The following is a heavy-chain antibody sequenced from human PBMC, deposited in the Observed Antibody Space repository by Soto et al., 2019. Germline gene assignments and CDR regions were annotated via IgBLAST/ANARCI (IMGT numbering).Heavy chain of an antibody. CDR3: ARELEPSSMDV. V-gene: IGHV4-59*06. Sequence: SETLSLTCTVSGGSISSYYWSWIRQHPGKGLEWIGYIYYSGSTYYNPSLKSRVTISVDTSKNQFSLKLSSVTAADTAVYYCARELEPSSMDVWGQGTTVTVSS. J-gene: IGHJ6*02. CDR2: IYYSGST. D-gene: IGHD1-1*01. CDR1: GGSISSYY.